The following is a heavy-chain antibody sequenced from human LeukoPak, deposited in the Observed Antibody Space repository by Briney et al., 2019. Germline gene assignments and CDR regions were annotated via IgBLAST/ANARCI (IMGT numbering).Heavy chain of an antibody. CDR2: ISYSGST. Sequence: PSETLSLTCTVSGGSIITYYWNSVRQPPGKGLEWIGYISYSGSTNYNPSLKSRVTISVDTSKNQFSLKLSSVTAPDTAVYYCARHVPRCSGGSCYSLGYYYYMDVWGKGTTVTISS. CDR3: ARHVPRCSGGSCYSLGYYYYMDV. D-gene: IGHD2-15*01. J-gene: IGHJ6*03. V-gene: IGHV4-59*08. CDR1: GGSIITYY.